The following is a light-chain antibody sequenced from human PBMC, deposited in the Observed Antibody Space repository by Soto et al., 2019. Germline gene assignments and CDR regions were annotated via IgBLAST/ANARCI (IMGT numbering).Light chain of an antibody. CDR2: GAS. V-gene: IGKV3D-15*01. CDR1: QSVSSI. J-gene: IGKJ2*01. CDR3: QQYNNWPPYT. Sequence: EIVMTQSPATLSVSPGERATLSCRASQSVSSILAWYQQKPGQAPRLLIYGASTRATGIPARFSGSGSGTEFTLTISRLQSEDFAVYYCQQYNNWPPYTFGHGTKLEIK.